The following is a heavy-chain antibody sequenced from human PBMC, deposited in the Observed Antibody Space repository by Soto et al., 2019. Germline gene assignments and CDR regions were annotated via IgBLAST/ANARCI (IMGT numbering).Heavy chain of an antibody. J-gene: IGHJ5*02. CDR2: MNPNSGNT. CDR1: GYTFTSYD. CDR3: ARERSAASTGWFDP. D-gene: IGHD6-13*01. Sequence: QVQLVQSGAEVKKSGASVKVSCKASGYTFTSYDINWVRQATGQGLEWMGWMNPNSGNTGYAQKFQGRVTMTRNTSISTAYMELSSLRYEETAVYYCARERSAASTGWFDPWGQGTLVTVSS. V-gene: IGHV1-8*01.